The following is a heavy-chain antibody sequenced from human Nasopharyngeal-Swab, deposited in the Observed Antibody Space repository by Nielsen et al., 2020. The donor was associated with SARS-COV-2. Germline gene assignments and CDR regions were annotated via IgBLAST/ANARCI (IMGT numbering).Heavy chain of an antibody. Sequence: WERQAPGQGIEWMGWMNPNSGNTGYAQKFQGRVTMTRNSSISTAYMELSRLRSEDTAVYYCANPQIPGITNYYYYGMDVWGQGTTVTVSS. V-gene: IGHV1-8*01. J-gene: IGHJ6*02. D-gene: IGHD1-14*01. CDR2: MNPNSGNT. CDR3: ANPQIPGITNYYYYGMDV.